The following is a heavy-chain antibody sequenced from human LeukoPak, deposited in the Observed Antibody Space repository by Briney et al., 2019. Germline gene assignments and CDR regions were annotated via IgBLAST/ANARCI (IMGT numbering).Heavy chain of an antibody. D-gene: IGHD2/OR15-2a*01. V-gene: IGHV5-51*01. CDR3: ARAQYLSNWFDH. Sequence: GESLKISCKASGYIFTSYWIGWVRQVPGKGLEWMGIIYPGDFDTRYSPSFQGQVTISADKSINTAYLQWSSLKASDTAMYYCARAQYLSNWFDHWGQGTPVTVSS. J-gene: IGHJ5*02. CDR2: IYPGDFDT. CDR1: GYIFTSYW.